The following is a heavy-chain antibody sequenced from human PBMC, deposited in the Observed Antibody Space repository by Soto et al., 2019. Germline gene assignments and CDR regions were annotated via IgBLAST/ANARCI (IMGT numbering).Heavy chain of an antibody. D-gene: IGHD3-10*01. CDR1: GYIFANYP. CDR2: INPGNGNT. J-gene: IGHJ5*02. CDR3: XXXXXXFSGSGDHWFDP. Sequence: QVQLVQSGAEMKRPGASVTVSCTASGYIFANYPMQWVRQAPGQGLEWMGWINPGNGNTKYSKKFQGRLTITRDTSANTIYIELSSLTSKDTAMYYXXXXXXXFSGSGDHWFDPWGQGTLVTVSS. V-gene: IGHV1-3*01.